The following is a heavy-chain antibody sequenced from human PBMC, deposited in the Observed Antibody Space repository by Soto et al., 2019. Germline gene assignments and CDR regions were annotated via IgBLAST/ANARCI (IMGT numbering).Heavy chain of an antibody. CDR1: GGSISSGGYS. Sequence: QLPLQESGSGLVKPSQTLSLTCAVSGGSISSGGYSWSWIRQPPGKGLEWIGYISHSGSTYYNPSLKSRVTISVDRSKNQFSLKLSSVTAADTAMYYCASGSHVPHYWGQGTLVTVSS. J-gene: IGHJ4*02. CDR3: ASGSHVPHY. D-gene: IGHD6-6*01. V-gene: IGHV4-30-2*01. CDR2: ISHSGST.